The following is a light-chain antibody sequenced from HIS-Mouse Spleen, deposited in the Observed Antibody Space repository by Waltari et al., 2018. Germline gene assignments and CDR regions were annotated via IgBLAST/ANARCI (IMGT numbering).Light chain of an antibody. CDR3: SSYTSSSFNVV. CDR2: DVS. J-gene: IGLJ2*01. V-gene: IGLV2-14*03. Sequence: QSALTQPASVSGSPGQSITISCTGTSSDVGGYNYVSWYQQHPAKAPKLLIYDVSNRPSGVSNRFSGSKSGNTASLTISGLQAEDEADYYCSSYTSSSFNVVFGGGTKLTVL. CDR1: SSDVGGYNY.